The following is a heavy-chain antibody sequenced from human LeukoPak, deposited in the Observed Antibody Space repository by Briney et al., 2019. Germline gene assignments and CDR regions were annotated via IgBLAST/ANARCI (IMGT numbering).Heavy chain of an antibody. Sequence: SGGSLRLSCEASGFTFSNYAMHWVRRAPGKGLEWVALISYDGSTKHYVDSVKGRFTISRDNSKNTLSLQINSLRSEDTAVYYCAKDLHYYGPGSSPQYWGQGTLVTVSS. V-gene: IGHV3-30*18. CDR2: ISYDGSTK. D-gene: IGHD3-10*01. J-gene: IGHJ4*02. CDR3: AKDLHYYGPGSSPQY. CDR1: GFTFSNYA.